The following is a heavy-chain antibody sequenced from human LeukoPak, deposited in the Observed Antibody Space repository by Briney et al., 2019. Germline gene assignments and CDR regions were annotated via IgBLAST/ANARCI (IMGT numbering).Heavy chain of an antibody. D-gene: IGHD3-10*01. Sequence: ASVKISCEASGYTFTSYYMHWVRQAPGQGLEWMGIINPSGGSTSYAQKFQGRVTMTRDTSTSTVYMELSSLRSEDTAVYYCASQGSMVRGAHYYMDVWGKGTTVTVSS. V-gene: IGHV1-46*01. J-gene: IGHJ6*03. CDR1: GYTFTSYY. CDR2: INPSGGST. CDR3: ASQGSMVRGAHYYMDV.